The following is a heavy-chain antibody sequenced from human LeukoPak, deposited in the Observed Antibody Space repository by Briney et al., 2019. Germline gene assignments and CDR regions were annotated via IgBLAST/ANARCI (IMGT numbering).Heavy chain of an antibody. CDR3: ARSGIEEYYYGSGSYFGEFDY. J-gene: IGHJ4*02. CDR1: GGSFSGYY. V-gene: IGHV4-34*01. CDR2: INHSGST. D-gene: IGHD3-10*01. Sequence: PSETLSLTCAVYGGSFSGYYWSWIRQPPGKGLEWIGEINHSGSTNYNPSPKSRVTISVDTSKNQFSLKLSSVTAADTAVYYCARSGIEEYYYGSGSYFGEFDYWGQGTLVTVSS.